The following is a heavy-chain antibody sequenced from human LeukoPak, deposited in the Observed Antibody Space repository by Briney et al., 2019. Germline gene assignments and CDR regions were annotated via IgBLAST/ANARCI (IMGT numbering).Heavy chain of an antibody. D-gene: IGHD6-13*01. CDR2: IYYSGST. CDR1: GGSISSYY. J-gene: IGHJ4*02. Sequence: PSETLSLTCTVSGGSISSYYWSWIRQPPGKGLEWIGYIYYSGSTNHNPSLKSRVTISVDTSKNQFSLKLSSVTAADTAVYYCVGSLAAAGNFDYWGQGTLVTVSS. CDR3: VGSLAAAGNFDY. V-gene: IGHV4-59*01.